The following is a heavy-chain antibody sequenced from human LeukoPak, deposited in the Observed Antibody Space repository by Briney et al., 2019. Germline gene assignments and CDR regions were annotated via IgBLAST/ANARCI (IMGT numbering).Heavy chain of an antibody. CDR2: INPNSGGT. J-gene: IGHJ4*02. V-gene: IGHV1-2*02. CDR1: GYTFTGYY. D-gene: IGHD2-2*01. Sequence: ASVRLSCKASGYTFTGYYMHWVRQAPGQGLEWMGWINPNSGGTNSAQKFPGRVTMTRDTSIITAYMELSRLRSDVTAVYYCVIIVVVPAAPDYWGQGTLVTVSS. CDR3: VIIVVVPAAPDY.